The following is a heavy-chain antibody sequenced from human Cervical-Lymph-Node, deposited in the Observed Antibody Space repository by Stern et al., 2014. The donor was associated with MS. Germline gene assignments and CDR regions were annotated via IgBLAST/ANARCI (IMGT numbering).Heavy chain of an antibody. CDR2: VYYSGPT. Sequence: QVQLQESGPGLVKPSETLSLTCAVSGDSISSYTHYWAWIRQPPGKGLEWIGSVYYSGPTYYTPSLKSPVTISVATSKNHFSLGLNSVTAADTAVYYCAKHACTGAACPFDLWGQGTLVTVSS. J-gene: IGHJ4*02. D-gene: IGHD2-8*02. V-gene: IGHV4-39*01. CDR1: GDSISSYTHY. CDR3: AKHACTGAACPFDL.